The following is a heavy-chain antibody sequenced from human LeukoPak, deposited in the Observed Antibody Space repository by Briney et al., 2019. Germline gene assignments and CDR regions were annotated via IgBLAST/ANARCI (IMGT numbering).Heavy chain of an antibody. CDR3: ARGPNYSYGLLDY. CDR2: IKPLGGDT. CDR1: GYTFTTYF. V-gene: IGHV1-46*03. Sequence: ASVRVSCKAFGYTFTTYFIHWVRQAPGQGLEWMGMIKPLGGDTTYAQKFQGRVTMTRDTSTSTVHMELRSLISEDTAAYFCARGPNYSYGLLDYWGQGTQVTVTS. J-gene: IGHJ4*02. D-gene: IGHD5-18*01.